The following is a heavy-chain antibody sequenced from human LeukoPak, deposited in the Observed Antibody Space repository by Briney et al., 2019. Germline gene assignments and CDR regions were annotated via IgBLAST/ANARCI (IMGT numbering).Heavy chain of an antibody. CDR1: GGTFSSYA. CDR2: IIPILGIA. CDR3: ARDLVRPRYFDY. J-gene: IGHJ4*02. D-gene: IGHD6-6*01. V-gene: IGHV1-69*04. Sequence: SVKVSCTASGGTFSSYAISWVRQAPGQGLEWMGRIIPILGIANYAQKFQGRVTITADKSTSTAYMELSSLRSEDTAVYYCARDLVRPRYFDYWGQGTLVTVSS.